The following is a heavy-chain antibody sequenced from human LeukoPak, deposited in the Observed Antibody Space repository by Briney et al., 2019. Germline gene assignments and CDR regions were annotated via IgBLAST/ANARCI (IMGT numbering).Heavy chain of an antibody. D-gene: IGHD6-13*01. CDR3: ARGILSQQRDYYYMDV. CDR2: IIPIFGTA. V-gene: IGHV1-69*06. J-gene: IGHJ6*03. CDR1: GGTFSSYA. Sequence: ASVKVSCKASGGTFSSYAISWVRQAPGQGLEWMGGIIPIFGTANYAQKFQGRVTITADKSTSTAYMELSSLRSEDTAVYYCARGILSQQRDYYYMDVWGKGTTVTVSS.